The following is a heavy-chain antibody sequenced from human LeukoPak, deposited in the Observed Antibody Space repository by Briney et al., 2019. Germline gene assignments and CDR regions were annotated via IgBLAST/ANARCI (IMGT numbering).Heavy chain of an antibody. CDR1: GFTFSNYN. Sequence: GGSLRLSCAASGFTFSNYNINWVRQAPGKGLEWVSSISTSSSYIYYADSVKGRFTISRDNAKNSLYLQMNSLRAEDTAFYYCARELRGVRRWFDPWGQGTLVTVSS. D-gene: IGHD3-10*01. V-gene: IGHV3-21*01. J-gene: IGHJ5*02. CDR2: ISTSSSYI. CDR3: ARELRGVRRWFDP.